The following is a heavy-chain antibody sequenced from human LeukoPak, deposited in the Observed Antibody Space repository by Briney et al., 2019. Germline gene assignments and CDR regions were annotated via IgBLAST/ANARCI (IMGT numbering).Heavy chain of an antibody. D-gene: IGHD3-22*01. J-gene: IGHJ3*02. CDR2: ISAYNGNT. CDR1: GYTFTSYG. Sequence: ASVKVSCKASGYTFTSYGISWVRQAPGQGLEWMGWISAYNGNTNYAQKLQGRVTMTTDTSTSTAYMELRSLRSDDTAVYYCAREATYYYDSSGSDAFDIWGQGTMVTVSS. CDR3: AREATYYYDSSGSDAFDI. V-gene: IGHV1-18*01.